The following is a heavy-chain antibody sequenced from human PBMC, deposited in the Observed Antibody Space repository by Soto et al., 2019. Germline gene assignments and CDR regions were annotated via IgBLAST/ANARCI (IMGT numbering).Heavy chain of an antibody. D-gene: IGHD3-22*01. CDR1: GGTFSSYA. CDR2: IIPVFGTT. V-gene: IGHV1-69*01. J-gene: IGHJ4*02. Sequence: QVQLVQSGAEVKKPGSSVKVSCKASGGTFSSYAISWVRQAPGQGLEWMGGIIPVFGTTNYGQKFQGRVTITADYITSTAYMELGSLRSEDTGLYYCTTCHYYDSTGYFHALYYFDFWGQGTLFTVSS. CDR3: TTCHYYDSTGYFHALYYFDF.